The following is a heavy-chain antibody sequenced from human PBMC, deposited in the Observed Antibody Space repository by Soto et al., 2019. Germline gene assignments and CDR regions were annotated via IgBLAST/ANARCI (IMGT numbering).Heavy chain of an antibody. CDR1: GFIVSSNY. Sequence: EVQLVESGRGLIQPGGSLRLSCAASGFIVSSNYMSWVRQAPGKGLEWVSVIYSGGSTYDADSVKGRVTISRDNSKNTLYLQMNSLRAEDTAVYYCAREIRDYSYYGMDVWGQGTTVTVSS. V-gene: IGHV3-53*01. CDR2: IYSGGST. J-gene: IGHJ6*02. CDR3: AREIRDYSYYGMDV.